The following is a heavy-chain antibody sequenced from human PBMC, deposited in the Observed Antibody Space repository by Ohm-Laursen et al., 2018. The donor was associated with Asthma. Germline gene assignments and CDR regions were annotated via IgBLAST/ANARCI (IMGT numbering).Heavy chain of an antibody. Sequence: SLRLSCAASGLTLSSYWMTWVRQAPGKGPEWVAHIKEDGSEESYLASVKGRFTISRDNAKNSLSLQMNSLRPDDTAVYYCARRDFSGGDTNAAFDIWGQGTMVAVSS. J-gene: IGHJ3*02. CDR2: IKEDGSEE. V-gene: IGHV3-7*02. CDR3: ARRDFSGGDTNAAFDI. D-gene: IGHD2-21*02. CDR1: GLTLSSYW.